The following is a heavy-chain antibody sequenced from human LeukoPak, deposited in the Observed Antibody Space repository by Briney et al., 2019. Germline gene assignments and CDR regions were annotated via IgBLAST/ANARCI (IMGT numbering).Heavy chain of an antibody. D-gene: IGHD2-2*01. CDR2: ISWNSGTL. CDR3: AKAGCSSTSCYANY. Sequence: GGSLRLSCAASGFTFDDYAMHSVRQAPGKGLEWVSSISWNSGTLGYADSVKGRFTISRDNAKNSLYLQMNSLRAEDMAFYYCAKAGCSSTSCYANYWGQGTLVTVSS. J-gene: IGHJ4*02. CDR1: GFTFDDYA. V-gene: IGHV3-9*03.